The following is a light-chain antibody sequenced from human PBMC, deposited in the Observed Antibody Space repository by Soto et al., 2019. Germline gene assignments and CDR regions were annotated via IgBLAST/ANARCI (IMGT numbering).Light chain of an antibody. CDR1: QSISRK. CDR2: AAS. V-gene: IGKV1-39*01. Sequence: DIQMTQSPSSLSASVGDSVTITCRASQSISRKLNWYQHKPGKAPKLLIYAASSLQNGVPSRFSGSGSGTDFTLSISSLQPEDFATYYCQQSYTTVSITFGQGTRLEIK. J-gene: IGKJ5*01. CDR3: QQSYTTVSIT.